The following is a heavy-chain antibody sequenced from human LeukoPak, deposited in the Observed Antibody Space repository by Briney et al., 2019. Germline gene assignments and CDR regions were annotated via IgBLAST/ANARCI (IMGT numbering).Heavy chain of an antibody. CDR1: GYTFTSYD. J-gene: IGHJ5*02. D-gene: IGHD3-3*01. CDR3: ARVLGVVTPRFDP. Sequence: ASVTVSCKASGYTFTSYDINWVRPAPGQGLEGMGCINPKSGNTGYAQKLQGRVTMGRNISRSTAYMELTSLRSEDTAVYYCARVLGVVTPRFDPWGQGTLVIVSS. CDR2: INPKSGNT. V-gene: IGHV1-8*02.